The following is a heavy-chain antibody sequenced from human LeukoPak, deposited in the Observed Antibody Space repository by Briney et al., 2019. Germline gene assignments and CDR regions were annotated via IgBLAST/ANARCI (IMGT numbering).Heavy chain of an antibody. CDR3: ARGDYYYDSSGYLGNWFDP. CDR1: GYSFTSYW. V-gene: IGHV5-51*01. CDR2: IYPGDSDT. J-gene: IGHJ5*02. D-gene: IGHD3-22*01. Sequence: GESLKISCKGSGYSFTSYWIGWVRQMPGKGREWMGIIYPGDSDTRYSPSFQGQVTISADKSISTAYLQWSSLKASDTAMYYCARGDYYYDSSGYLGNWFDPWGQGTLVTVSS.